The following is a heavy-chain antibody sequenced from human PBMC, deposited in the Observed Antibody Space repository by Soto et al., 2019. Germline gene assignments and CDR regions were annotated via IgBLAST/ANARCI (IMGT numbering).Heavy chain of an antibody. CDR3: ARGPSVYYGSGSRYYYYLMDV. D-gene: IGHD3-10*01. CDR2: INHSGST. Sequence: SETLSLTCAVSGGSFSGYYWSWIRQPPGKGLEWIGEINHSGSTNYNPSLKSRVTISVDTSKNQFSLKLSSVTAADTAVYYCARGPSVYYGSGSRYYYYLMDVWGKGTTDTGSS. J-gene: IGHJ6*03. V-gene: IGHV4-34*01. CDR1: GGSFSGYY.